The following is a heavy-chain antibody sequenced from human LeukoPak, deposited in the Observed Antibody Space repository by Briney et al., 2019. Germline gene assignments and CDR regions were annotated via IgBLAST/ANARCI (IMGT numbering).Heavy chain of an antibody. J-gene: IGHJ5*02. CDR2: INHSGST. D-gene: IGHD2-2*01. CDR1: GGSFSGYY. Sequence: SGTLSLTCAVYGGSFSGYYWSWIRQPPGKGLEWIGEINHSGSTNYNPSLKSRVTISVDTSKNQFSLKLSSVTAADTAVYYCARGGPSVYCSSTSCSWWFDPWGQGTLVTVSS. CDR3: ARGGPSVYCSSTSCSWWFDP. V-gene: IGHV4-34*01.